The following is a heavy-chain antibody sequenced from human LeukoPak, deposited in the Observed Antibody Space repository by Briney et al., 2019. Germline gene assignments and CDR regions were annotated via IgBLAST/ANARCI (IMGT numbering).Heavy chain of an antibody. J-gene: IGHJ4*02. CDR2: IYYSGST. CDR1: GGSINSGNYY. Sequence: SETLSLTCSVSGGSINSGNYYWGWIRQPPAKGLEWSGTIYYSGSTFYNPSLKSRVTISVDTSKNQFSLKLSSVTAADTAVYYCATSRIRAAPFDYWGQGTLVTVSS. D-gene: IGHD6-6*01. V-gene: IGHV4-39*01. CDR3: ATSRIRAAPFDY.